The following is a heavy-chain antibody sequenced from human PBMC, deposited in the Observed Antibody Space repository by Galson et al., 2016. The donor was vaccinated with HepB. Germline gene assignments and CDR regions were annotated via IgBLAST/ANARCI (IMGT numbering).Heavy chain of an antibody. V-gene: IGHV3-64D*06. CDR2: ISSNGGST. J-gene: IGHJ5*02. D-gene: IGHD3-10*01. CDR3: VKDRATLVRGIGIDWFDP. Sequence: SLRLSCAASGFTFSRNAMHWVRQAPAKGLAYVSGISSNGGSTYYEDSVKGRFTISRDTSKNTLYLQMSSLRTEDTAVYYCVKDRATLVRGIGIDWFDPWGQGTLVTVSS. CDR1: GFTFSRNA.